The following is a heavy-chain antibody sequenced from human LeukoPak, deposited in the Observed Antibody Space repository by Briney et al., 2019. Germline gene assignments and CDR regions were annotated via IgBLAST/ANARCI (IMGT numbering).Heavy chain of an antibody. J-gene: IGHJ3*02. CDR2: IYPGDSDT. CDR3: ARHQPRITMVRGVIITGSDAFDI. V-gene: IGHV5-51*01. CDR1: GYSFTSYW. D-gene: IGHD3-10*01. Sequence: GESLKISCKGSGYSFTSYWIGWVRQMPGKGLGWMGIIYPGDSDTRYSPSFQGQVTISADKSISTAYLQWSSLKASDTAMYYCARHQPRITMVRGVIITGSDAFDIWGQGTMVTVSS.